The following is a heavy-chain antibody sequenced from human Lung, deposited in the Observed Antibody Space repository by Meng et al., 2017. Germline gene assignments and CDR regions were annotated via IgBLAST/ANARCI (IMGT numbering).Heavy chain of an antibody. Sequence: QVELVESGGGVVQPGGSVRLSCAASGFTFNTYAMHWVRQAPGKGLEWVSLMSFDGAQIYYSDSVRGRFTISRDNSKNTLYLQMNSLRAEDTAVYYCARDKPPNDVWGRGTLVTVSS. CDR3: ARDKPPNDV. CDR1: GFTFNTYA. CDR2: MSFDGAQI. J-gene: IGHJ2*01. V-gene: IGHV3-30*01.